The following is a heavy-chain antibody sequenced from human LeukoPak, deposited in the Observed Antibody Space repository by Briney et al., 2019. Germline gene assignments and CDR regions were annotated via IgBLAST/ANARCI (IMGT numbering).Heavy chain of an antibody. Sequence: PGGSLRLSCAASGFTFSGSAMHWVRQASGKGLEWVGRIRSKANSYATAYAASVKGRFTISRDDSKNTAYLQMNSLRAEDTAVYYCAKDGIYCSSLRCHFDYWGQGTLVTVSS. CDR3: AKDGIYCSSLRCHFDY. V-gene: IGHV3-73*01. D-gene: IGHD2-2*01. CDR1: GFTFSGSA. J-gene: IGHJ4*02. CDR2: IRSKANSYAT.